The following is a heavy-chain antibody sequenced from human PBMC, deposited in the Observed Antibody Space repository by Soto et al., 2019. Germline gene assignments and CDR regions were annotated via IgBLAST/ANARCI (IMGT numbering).Heavy chain of an antibody. CDR1: GFTLSDHY. D-gene: IGHD3-22*01. CDR3: VRDTYFSDSSSYTRSFDF. V-gene: IGHV3-72*01. J-gene: IGHJ4*02. Sequence: PGGSLRLSCSVSGFTLSDHYIDWVRQAPGKGLAWVGRSRNQANGYSTIYAASVKGRFTTSRDDSKNLVYLQMESLRTEDTAVYYCVRDTYFSDSSSYTRSFDFWGQRALVNVSS. CDR2: SRNQANGYST.